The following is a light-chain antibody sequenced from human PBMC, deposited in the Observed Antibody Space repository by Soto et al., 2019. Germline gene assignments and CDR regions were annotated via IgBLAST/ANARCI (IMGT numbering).Light chain of an antibody. CDR2: DAS. CDR3: QQYYDWPIT. V-gene: IGKV3-15*01. J-gene: IGKJ5*01. CDR1: QSVSTN. Sequence: EIVMTQSPATLSVSPWERATLSCRACQSVSTNLAWYQQKPGQAPRLLIYDASTRATGIPARFSGSGSGTEFTLTISSLQSEDFAVYYCQQYYDWPITFGQGTRLEIK.